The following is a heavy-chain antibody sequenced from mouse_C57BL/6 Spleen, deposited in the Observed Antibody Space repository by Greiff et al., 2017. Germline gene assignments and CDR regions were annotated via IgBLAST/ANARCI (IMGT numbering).Heavy chain of an antibody. J-gene: IGHJ4*01. Sequence: QVQLQQSGAELVRPGASVKLSCKASGYTFTDYYINWVKQRPGQGLEWIARIYPGSGNTYYNEKFKGKATLTAEKSSSTAYMQLSSLTSEDSAVYFCARGGYYYGSRDYAMDYWGQGTSVTVSS. CDR2: IYPGSGNT. CDR1: GYTFTDYY. D-gene: IGHD1-1*01. V-gene: IGHV1-76*01. CDR3: ARGGYYYGSRDYAMDY.